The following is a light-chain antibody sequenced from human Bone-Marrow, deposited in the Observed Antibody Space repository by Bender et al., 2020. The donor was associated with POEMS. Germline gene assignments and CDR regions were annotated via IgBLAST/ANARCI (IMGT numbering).Light chain of an antibody. CDR3: CSYTNTYSWV. V-gene: IGLV2-23*01. Sequence: QSALTQPASVSGSPGQSITISCTGTNSDLGSYNLVSWYQHHPGTAPELMIYEDNKWPSGVSNRFSGSKSGNTASLTISGLRAEDEATYYCCSYTNTYSWVFGGGTKLTVL. J-gene: IGLJ3*02. CDR1: NSDLGSYNL. CDR2: EDN.